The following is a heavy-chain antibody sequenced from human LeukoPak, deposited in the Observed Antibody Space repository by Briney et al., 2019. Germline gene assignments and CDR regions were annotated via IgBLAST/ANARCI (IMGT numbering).Heavy chain of an antibody. CDR3: AKASLIVVVPSGYMDV. Sequence: GGSLRLSCAASGFTFSSYAMSWVRQAPGKGLEWVSAISGSGGSTYYADSVKGRFTISRDNSKNTLYLQMNSLRAEDTAAYYCAKASLIVVVPSGYMDVWGKGTTVTVSS. V-gene: IGHV3-23*01. D-gene: IGHD2-15*01. CDR1: GFTFSSYA. J-gene: IGHJ6*03. CDR2: ISGSGGST.